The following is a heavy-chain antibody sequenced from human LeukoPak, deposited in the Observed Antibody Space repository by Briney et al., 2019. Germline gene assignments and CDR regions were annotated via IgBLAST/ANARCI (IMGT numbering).Heavy chain of an antibody. Sequence: GGSLRLSCAASGFTFSSYAMHWVRQAPGKGLEYVSAISSNGGSTYYANSVKGRFTISRDNSKNTLYLQMGSLRAEDMAVYYCARALNRVFDYWGQGTLVTVSS. CDR1: GFTFSSYA. CDR3: ARALNRVFDY. J-gene: IGHJ4*02. CDR2: ISSNGGST. V-gene: IGHV3-64*01. D-gene: IGHD3-10*01.